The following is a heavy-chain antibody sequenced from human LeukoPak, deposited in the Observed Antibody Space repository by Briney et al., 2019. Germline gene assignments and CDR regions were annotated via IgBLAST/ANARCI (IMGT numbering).Heavy chain of an antibody. D-gene: IGHD2-2*02. V-gene: IGHV5-51*01. CDR3: SRQGCTTTSCHTIDS. CDR1: GYSFTNSW. CDR2: VNPADSEI. Sequence: GESLKISCKGSGYSFTNSWIGWVRQMPGKGLELMGIVNPADSEIRYSPSFQGQVTISVDKSISTAYLQWSSLKASDTAMYYCSRQGCTTTSCHTIDSWGQGTLVTVSS. J-gene: IGHJ4*02.